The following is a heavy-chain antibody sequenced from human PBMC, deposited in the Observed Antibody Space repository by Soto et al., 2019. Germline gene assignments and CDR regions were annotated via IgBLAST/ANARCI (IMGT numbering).Heavy chain of an antibody. D-gene: IGHD2-15*01. V-gene: IGHV3-23*01. CDR3: ARAPYCSGGRCYSWPWFDP. CDR1: GFTFSSYA. J-gene: IGHJ5*02. CDR2: ISGSGGST. Sequence: GGSLRLSCAASGFTFSSYAMSWVRQAPGKGLEWVSAISGSGGSTYYADSVKGRFTISRDNSKNTLYLQMNSLRAEDTAVYYCARAPYCSGGRCYSWPWFDPWGQGTLVTVSS.